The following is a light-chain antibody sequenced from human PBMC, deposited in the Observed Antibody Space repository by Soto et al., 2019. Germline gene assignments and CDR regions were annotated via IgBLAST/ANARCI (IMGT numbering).Light chain of an antibody. Sequence: DIQMSQSPSSLSASVGDRVTITCQASQDISNYLNWYQHKPGKPPKLLIYDASNLETGVPSWFSGSKSGTAFTFTITSLQPEDIATYYCQQYDNLPFSFGGGTKVEIK. J-gene: IGKJ4*01. V-gene: IGKV1-33*01. CDR1: QDISNY. CDR3: QQYDNLPFS. CDR2: DAS.